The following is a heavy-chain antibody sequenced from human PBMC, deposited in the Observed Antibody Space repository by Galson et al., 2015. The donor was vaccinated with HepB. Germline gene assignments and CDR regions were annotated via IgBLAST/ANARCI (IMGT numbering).Heavy chain of an antibody. CDR3: ASNVGAAAGTDY. CDR2: IDPSDSYT. Sequence: QSGAEVKKPGESLRISCKGSGYSFTSYWVSWVRQMPGKGLEWMGRIDPSDSYTNYSPSFQGHVTISADKSISTAYLQWSSLKASDTAMYYCASNVGAAAGTDYWGQGTLVTVSS. V-gene: IGHV5-10-1*01. J-gene: IGHJ4*02. D-gene: IGHD6-13*01. CDR1: GYSFTSYW.